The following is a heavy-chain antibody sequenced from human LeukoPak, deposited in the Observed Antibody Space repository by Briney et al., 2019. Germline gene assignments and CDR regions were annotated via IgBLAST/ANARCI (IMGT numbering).Heavy chain of an antibody. J-gene: IGHJ5*02. Sequence: GSMNDSGSTKYNPSLKSRLTISLDRSKNQFSLKLSSVTAADTAVYYCARDGDNYNWFDPWGQGTLVTVSS. CDR3: ARDGDNYNWFDP. D-gene: IGHD7-27*01. CDR2: MNDSGST. V-gene: IGHV4-59*01.